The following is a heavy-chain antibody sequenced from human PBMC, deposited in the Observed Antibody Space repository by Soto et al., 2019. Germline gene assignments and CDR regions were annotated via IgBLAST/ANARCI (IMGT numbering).Heavy chain of an antibody. CDR1: GFTFSDFA. D-gene: IGHD1-26*01. CDR3: ARLFGGYSGSHADEFDI. J-gene: IGHJ3*02. CDR2: MTGSGDTT. V-gene: IGHV3-23*01. Sequence: EVQLLESGGALVQPGGSLRLSCRGSGFTFSDFAMNWVRQAPNKGLEWVSTMTGSGDTTYYAESVKGRFTISGDNSRSTVYLQMNNLRSEDTAIYYCARLFGGYSGSHADEFDIWGQGTMVRVAS.